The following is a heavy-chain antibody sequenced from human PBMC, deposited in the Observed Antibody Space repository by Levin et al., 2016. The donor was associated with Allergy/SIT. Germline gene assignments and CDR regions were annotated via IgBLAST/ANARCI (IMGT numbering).Heavy chain of an antibody. V-gene: IGHV3-43*01. CDR3: AKQDYSDSSGSSFDY. CDR1: GFTFDDYT. D-gene: IGHD3-22*01. CDR2: ITWDGGST. J-gene: IGHJ4*02. Sequence: GESLKISCAASGFTFDDYTMHWVRQVPGKGLEWVSLITWDGGSTFYADSVEGRFTISRDNSKNSLYLQMNSLTMEDTALYYCAKQDYSDSSGSSFDYWGQGSLVTVSS.